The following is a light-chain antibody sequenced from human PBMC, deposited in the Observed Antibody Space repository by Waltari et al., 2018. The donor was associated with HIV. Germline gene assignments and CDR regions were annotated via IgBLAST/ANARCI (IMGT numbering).Light chain of an antibody. CDR1: QHIGFT. J-gene: IGKJ2*01. CDR2: ATS. Sequence: DIQMTQSPTLSVSVADSVPIDCRASQHIGFTENWYQCKSGRAPRLLIAATSNLQSGGPSRFSCIGCGTRFSLTITGIQPDDFAHYFCQQSYALPYTFGQGTTVEVK. CDR3: QQSYALPYT. V-gene: IGKV1-39*01.